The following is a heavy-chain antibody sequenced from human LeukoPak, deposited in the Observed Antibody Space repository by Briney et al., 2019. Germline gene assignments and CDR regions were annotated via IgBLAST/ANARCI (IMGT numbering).Heavy chain of an antibody. CDR1: GYTFTGYY. D-gene: IGHD6-13*01. V-gene: IGHV1-2*06. Sequence: ASVKVSCKASGYTFTGYYMHWVRQAPGQGLEWKVRINPNSGGTNYAQKFQGRVTMTRDTSISTAYMELSRLRSDDTAVYYCAREGIEEYQLLWGYSSSCDFDYWGQGTLVTVSS. CDR3: AREGIEEYQLLWGYSSSCDFDY. CDR2: INPNSGGT. J-gene: IGHJ4*02.